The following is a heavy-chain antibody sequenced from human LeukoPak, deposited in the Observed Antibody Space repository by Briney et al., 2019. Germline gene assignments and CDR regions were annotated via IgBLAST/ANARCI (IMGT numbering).Heavy chain of an antibody. D-gene: IGHD2-15*01. CDR1: GGSFSGYY. V-gene: IGHV4-34*01. J-gene: IGHJ6*03. Sequence: PSETLSLTCAVYGGSFSGYYWSWIRQPPGKGLEWIGEINHSGSTNYNPSLKSRATISVDTSKNQFSLKLSSVTAADTAVYYCARGYCSGGSCYYYYYYMDVWGKGTTVTVSS. CDR3: ARGYCSGGSCYYYYYYMDV. CDR2: INHSGST.